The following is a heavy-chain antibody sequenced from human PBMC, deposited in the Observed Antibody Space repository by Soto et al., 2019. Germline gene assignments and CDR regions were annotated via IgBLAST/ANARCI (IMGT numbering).Heavy chain of an antibody. V-gene: IGHV3-23*01. CDR3: AIDSLAELYGSGSPLDPSDAFDI. CDR2: ISGSGIST. Sequence: GGSLRLSCAASGFTFSSYAMSWVRQAPGKGLEWVSAISGSGISTNYADSVKGRFTISRDNSKNTLYLQMNSLRAEDTAVYYCAIDSLAELYGSGSPLDPSDAFDIWGQGTMVTVSS. CDR1: GFTFSSYA. D-gene: IGHD3-10*01. J-gene: IGHJ3*02.